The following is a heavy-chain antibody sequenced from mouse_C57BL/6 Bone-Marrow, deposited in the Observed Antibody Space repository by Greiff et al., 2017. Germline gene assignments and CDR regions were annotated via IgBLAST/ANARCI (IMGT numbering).Heavy chain of an antibody. CDR2: IYPRSGNT. CDR3: ARGWGGGY. J-gene: IGHJ2*01. D-gene: IGHD1-1*02. CDR1: GYTFTSYG. V-gene: IGHV1-81*01. Sequence: QLQQSGAELARPGASVKLSCKASGYTFTSYGISWVKQRTGQGLEWIGEIYPRSGNTYYNEKFKGKATLTADKSSSTAYMELRSLTSEDSAVYFCARGWGGGYWGQGTTLTVSS.